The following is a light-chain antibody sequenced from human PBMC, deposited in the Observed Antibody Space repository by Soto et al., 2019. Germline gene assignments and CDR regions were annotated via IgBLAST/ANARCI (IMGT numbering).Light chain of an antibody. CDR3: QQYHSAPRT. J-gene: IGKJ1*01. CDR1: QSISSNY. Sequence: DIVLTQSPGTLSLSPGERATLSSRASQSISSNYLAWYQQKPGQAPRLLIYDASSRATGIPDRFSGSGSGADFTLTINRLEPEDYAVYHCQQYHSAPRTFGQGTKVEI. CDR2: DAS. V-gene: IGKV3-20*01.